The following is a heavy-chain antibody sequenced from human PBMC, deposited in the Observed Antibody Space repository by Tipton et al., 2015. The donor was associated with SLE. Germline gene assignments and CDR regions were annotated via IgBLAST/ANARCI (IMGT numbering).Heavy chain of an antibody. CDR1: DNAFASYG. CDR2: ISPHNGNT. J-gene: IGHJ5*01. V-gene: IGHV1-18*04. CDR3: VRHPYDFWSGYRNWFDF. Sequence: QSGAEVKKPGASLKVSCKASDNAFASYGFTWVRQAPGQGLEWMGWISPHNGNTNYAQKFQGRLTMTTDTSTTTTYMELRSLRFDDTAVYYCVRHPYDFWSGYRNWFDFWGQGTLVTVSS. D-gene: IGHD3-3*01.